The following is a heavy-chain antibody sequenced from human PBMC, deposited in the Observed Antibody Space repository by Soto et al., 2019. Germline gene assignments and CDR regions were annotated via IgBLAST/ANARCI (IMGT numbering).Heavy chain of an antibody. CDR1: GFTFSSYS. Sequence: EVQLVESGGGLVQPGGSLRLSCAVSGFTFSSYSMNWARQAPGKGLEWISYISSSSRTIYYPDSVKGRFTISRDNAKNSLYLQMNSLRAEDTAVYYCARDKGRSPLDYWGQGTLVTVSS. V-gene: IGHV3-48*01. CDR2: ISSSSRTI. J-gene: IGHJ4*02. CDR3: ARDKGRSPLDY. D-gene: IGHD2-15*01.